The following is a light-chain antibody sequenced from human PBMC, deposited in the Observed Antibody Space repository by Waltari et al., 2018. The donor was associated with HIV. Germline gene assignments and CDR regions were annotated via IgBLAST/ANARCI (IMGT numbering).Light chain of an antibody. CDR1: SSDVGGYNY. J-gene: IGLJ1*01. Sequence: QSALTQPASVSGSPGQSITISCTGTSSDVGGYNYVSWYQQHPGKAPKLMIYDVSNRRSGVSNRFSGSKSGNTASLTISGLQAEDEAYYYCSSYTSSSTRVFGTGTKVTVL. V-gene: IGLV2-14*01. CDR2: DVS. CDR3: SSYTSSSTRV.